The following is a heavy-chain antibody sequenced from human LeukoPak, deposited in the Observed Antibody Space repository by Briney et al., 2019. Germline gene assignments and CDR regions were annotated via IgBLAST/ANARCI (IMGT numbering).Heavy chain of an antibody. CDR1: GFTFDDYG. J-gene: IGHJ5*02. V-gene: IGHV3-20*01. D-gene: IGHD5-24*01. CDR3: ARVGGYNLEGWFDH. CDR2: INWNGGST. Sequence: GGSLRLSCAASGFTFDDYGMSWVRQAPGKGLEWVSGINWNGGSTGYADSVKGRFTISRDNAKNSLYLQMNSLRAEDTALYHCARVGGYNLEGWFDHWGQGTLVTVSS.